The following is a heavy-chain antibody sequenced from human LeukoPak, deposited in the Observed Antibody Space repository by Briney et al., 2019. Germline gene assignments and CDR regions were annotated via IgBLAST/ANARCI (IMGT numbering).Heavy chain of an antibody. J-gene: IGHJ6*03. CDR1: GFTFSSYG. D-gene: IGHD4-11*01. CDR2: ISYDGSNK. Sequence: PGGPLRLSCAASGFTFSSYGMHWVRQAPGKGLEWVAVISYDGSNKYYADSVKGRFTISRDNSKNTLYLQMNSLRAEDTAVYYCAKDAVTTDYYYMDVWGKGTTVTVSS. CDR3: AKDAVTTDYYYMDV. V-gene: IGHV3-30*18.